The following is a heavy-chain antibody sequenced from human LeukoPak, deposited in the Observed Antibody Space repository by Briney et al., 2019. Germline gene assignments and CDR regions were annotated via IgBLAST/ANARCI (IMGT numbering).Heavy chain of an antibody. CDR1: GGSISSYY. D-gene: IGHD3-22*01. CDR3: ARAPGPYYYDSSGQIPEAFDI. Sequence: MTSETLSLTCTVSGGSISSYYWSWIRQPPGKGLEWIGYIYYSGSTYYNPSLRSRVTISVDTSKNQFSLKLSSVTAADTAVYYCARAPGPYYYDSSGQIPEAFDIWGQGTMVTVSS. J-gene: IGHJ3*02. V-gene: IGHV4-59*01. CDR2: IYYSGST.